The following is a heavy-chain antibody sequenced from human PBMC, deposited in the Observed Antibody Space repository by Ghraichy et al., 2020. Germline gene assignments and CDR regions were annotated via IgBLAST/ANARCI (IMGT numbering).Heavy chain of an antibody. CDR1: GGSFSGYY. J-gene: IGHJ4*02. D-gene: IGHD5-18*01. V-gene: IGHV4-34*01. Sequence: SQTLSLTCAVYGGSFSGYYWSWIRQPPGKGLEWIGEINHSGSTNYNPSLKSRVTISVDTSKNQFSLKLSSVTAADTAVYYRARVPHTAMVTETHWGQGTLVTVSS. CDR3: ARVPHTAMVTETH. CDR2: INHSGST.